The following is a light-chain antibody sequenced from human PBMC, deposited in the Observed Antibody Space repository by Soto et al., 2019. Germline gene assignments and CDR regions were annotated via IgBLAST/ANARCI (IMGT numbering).Light chain of an antibody. Sequence: DIWMTQSPSSVSASVGDRVTITCRASQSISSWLAWYQQKPGKAPQLLIYAASSLQSGVPSRFSGSGSGTDFTLTISSLQHEDFATYYCQHAHSFPFTFCPGATLDF. V-gene: IGKV1-12*01. CDR2: AAS. CDR1: QSISSW. J-gene: IGKJ3*01. CDR3: QHAHSFPFT.